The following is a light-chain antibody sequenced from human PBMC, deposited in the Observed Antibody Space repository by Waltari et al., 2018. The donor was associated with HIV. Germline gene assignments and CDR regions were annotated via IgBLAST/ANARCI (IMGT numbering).Light chain of an antibody. CDR2: YAS. Sequence: EIVLTQSPDFQSVSPKEKVTITCQASQSIGSSLHWYQQKPDQSPKLLIKYASRAFSGVPARFSGSGSGTDFYLTINRLEGEDAATYYCHQSSSLPHTFGQGTKLEIK. CDR3: HQSSSLPHT. CDR1: QSIGSS. V-gene: IGKV6-21*01. J-gene: IGKJ2*01.